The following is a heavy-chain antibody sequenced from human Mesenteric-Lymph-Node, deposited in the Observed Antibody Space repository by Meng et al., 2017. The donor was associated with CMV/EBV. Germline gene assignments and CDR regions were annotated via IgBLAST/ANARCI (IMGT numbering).Heavy chain of an antibody. CDR3: ASVHSNMETGDDQGY. D-gene: IGHD7-27*01. J-gene: IGHJ4*02. CDR1: GGSISSSNW. Sequence: GGSISSSNWGGWARQPPGKGLEWIGEIYHSGSTNYNPSLKSRVTISVDKSKNQFSLKLSSVTAADTAVCYCASVHSNMETGDDQGYWGQGTLVTVSS. V-gene: IGHV4-4*02. CDR2: IYHSGST.